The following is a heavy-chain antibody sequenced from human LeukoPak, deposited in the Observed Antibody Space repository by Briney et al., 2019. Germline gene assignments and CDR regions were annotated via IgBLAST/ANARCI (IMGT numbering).Heavy chain of an antibody. D-gene: IGHD5-24*01. CDR3: AREEGDGYNSIMDNPTDY. V-gene: IGHV3-48*03. J-gene: IGHJ4*02. CDR2: ISSSGRNI. Sequence: PGGSLRLSCAASGFTFSSYEMNWVRQAPGKGLEWVSYISSSGRNIYYADSVKGRFTISRDNTKNSLYLQMNSLRAEDTAVYYCAREEGDGYNSIMDNPTDYWGQGTLVTVSS. CDR1: GFTFSSYE.